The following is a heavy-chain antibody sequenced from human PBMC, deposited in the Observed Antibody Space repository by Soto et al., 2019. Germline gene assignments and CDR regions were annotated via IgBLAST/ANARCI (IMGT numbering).Heavy chain of an antibody. CDR1: GFTFSSYA. J-gene: IGHJ4*02. Sequence: EVQLLESGGGLVQPGGSLRLSCASSGFTFSSYAMSWVRQAPGKGLEWVSAISGSGGSTYYADSVKGRFTISRDNSKNTLYLQMNSLRAEDTAVYYCAKGYSGSFALFDYWGQGTLVTVSS. D-gene: IGHD6-13*01. CDR2: ISGSGGST. V-gene: IGHV3-23*01. CDR3: AKGYSGSFALFDY.